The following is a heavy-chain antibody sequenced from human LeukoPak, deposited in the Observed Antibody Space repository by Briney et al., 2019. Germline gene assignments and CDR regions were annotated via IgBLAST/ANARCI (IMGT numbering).Heavy chain of an antibody. D-gene: IGHD2-21*02. J-gene: IGHJ4*02. V-gene: IGHV4-59*12. CDR1: GGSISSYY. CDR2: IYYSGTT. CDR3: ARAYCGGDCYLPLFDY. Sequence: NASETLSLTCTVSGGSISSYYWSWIRQPPGKGLEWIGYIYYSGTTNYNPSLKSRVTISVDTSKNQFSLKLSSVTAADTAVYYCARAYCGGDCYLPLFDYWGQGTLVTVSS.